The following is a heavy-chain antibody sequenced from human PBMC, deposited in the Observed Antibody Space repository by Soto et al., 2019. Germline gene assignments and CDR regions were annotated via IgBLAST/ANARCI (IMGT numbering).Heavy chain of an antibody. CDR2: INHSGST. J-gene: IGHJ5*02. Sequence: QVQLQQWGAGLLKPSETLSLTCAVYGGSFSGYYWSWIRQPPGKGLEWIGEINHSGSTNYNPSLKSRVTISVDTSKNQFSLKLSSVTAADTAVYYCARGSAYYGSGSYYNVRFDPWGQGTLVTVSS. CDR3: ARGSAYYGSGSYYNVRFDP. CDR1: GGSFSGYY. V-gene: IGHV4-34*01. D-gene: IGHD3-10*01.